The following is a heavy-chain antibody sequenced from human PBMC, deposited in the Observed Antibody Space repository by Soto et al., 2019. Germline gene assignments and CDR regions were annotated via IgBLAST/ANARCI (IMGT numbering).Heavy chain of an antibody. CDR1: GGTFSSYA. Sequence: SVKVSCKASGGTFSSYAISWVRQAPGQGLEWMGGIIPIFGTANYAQKFQGRVTITADESTSTAYMELSSLRSEDAAVYYCAREELPIYYYGMDVWGQGTTVTVSS. CDR2: IIPIFGTA. J-gene: IGHJ6*02. CDR3: AREELPIYYYGMDV. V-gene: IGHV1-69*13. D-gene: IGHD1-7*01.